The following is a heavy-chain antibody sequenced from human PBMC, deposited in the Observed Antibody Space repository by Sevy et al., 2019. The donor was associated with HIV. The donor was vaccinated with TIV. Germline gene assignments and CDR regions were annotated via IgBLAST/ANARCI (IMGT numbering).Heavy chain of an antibody. CDR1: GYTFSTYG. D-gene: IGHD3-16*01. Sequence: ASVKVSCKASGYTFSTYGISWVRQAPGQGLEWMGWIGAYNGNRKYTQKFQDRITMTTDTSTSTAYMELRSLRSDDTVVYFCARLSTARGEFDWFDAWGQGTLVTVSS. CDR2: IGAYNGNR. V-gene: IGHV1-18*01. J-gene: IGHJ5*02. CDR3: ARLSTARGEFDWFDA.